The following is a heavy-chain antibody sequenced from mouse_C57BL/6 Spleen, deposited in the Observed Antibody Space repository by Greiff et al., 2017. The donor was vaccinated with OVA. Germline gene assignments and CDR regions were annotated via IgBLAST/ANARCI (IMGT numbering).Heavy chain of an antibody. D-gene: IGHD1-1*01. CDR1: GFSLTSYG. Sequence: QVQLQQSGPGLVQPSQSLSITCTVSGFSLTSYGVHWVRQSPGKGLEWLGVIWRGGSTDYNAAFMSRLSITKDNSKSQVFFKMNSLQADDTAIYYCAKNWGYYGSSDAMDYWGQGTSVTVSS. CDR2: IWRGGST. CDR3: AKNWGYYGSSDAMDY. J-gene: IGHJ4*01. V-gene: IGHV2-5*01.